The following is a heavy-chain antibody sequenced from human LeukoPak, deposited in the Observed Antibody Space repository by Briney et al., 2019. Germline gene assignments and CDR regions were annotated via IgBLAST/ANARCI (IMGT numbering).Heavy chain of an antibody. V-gene: IGHV3-21*01. CDR1: GFTFSSYS. J-gene: IGHJ4*02. D-gene: IGHD3-3*01. CDR2: ISSSSSYI. Sequence: GGSLRLSCAASGFTFSSYSMNWVRQAPGKGLEWVSSISSSSSYIYYADSVKGRFTISRDNAKNSPYLQMNSLRAEDTAVYYCASVDFWSGLGDYWGQGTLVTVSS. CDR3: ASVDFWSGLGDY.